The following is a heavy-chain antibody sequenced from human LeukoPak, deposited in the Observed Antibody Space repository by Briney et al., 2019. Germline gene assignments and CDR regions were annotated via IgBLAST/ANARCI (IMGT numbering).Heavy chain of an antibody. V-gene: IGHV4-34*01. CDR2: INHSGST. D-gene: IGHD3-3*01. Sequence: SETLSLTCAVYGGSFSGYYWSWIRQPPGKGLEWIGEINHSGSTNYNPSLKSRVTISVDTSKNQFSLKLSSVTAADTAVYYCARQSTYYDFWSGYGSLYYFDYWGQGTLVTVSS. J-gene: IGHJ4*02. CDR1: GGSFSGYY. CDR3: ARQSTYYDFWSGYGSLYYFDY.